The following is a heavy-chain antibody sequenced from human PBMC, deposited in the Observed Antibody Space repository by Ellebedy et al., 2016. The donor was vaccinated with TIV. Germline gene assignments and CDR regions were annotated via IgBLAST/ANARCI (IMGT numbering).Heavy chain of an antibody. J-gene: IGHJ4*02. CDR2: ISYDGSNK. CDR3: AKDGMAAVAGPGAFDY. D-gene: IGHD6-19*01. V-gene: IGHV3-30*18. Sequence: GGSLRLSXAASGFTFSSYGMHWVRQAPGKGLEWVAVISYDGSNKYYADSVKGRFTISRDNSKNTLYLQMNSLRAEDTAVYYCAKDGMAAVAGPGAFDYWGQGTLVTVSS. CDR1: GFTFSSYG.